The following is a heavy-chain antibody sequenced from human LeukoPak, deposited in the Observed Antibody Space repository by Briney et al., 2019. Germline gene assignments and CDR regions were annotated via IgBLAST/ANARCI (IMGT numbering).Heavy chain of an antibody. CDR1: GFTSTTYA. CDR2: IGGGGVRT. D-gene: IGHD6-19*01. Sequence: GGSLRLSCAASGFTSTTYAMSWVRQAPGKGLEWVSAIGGGGVRTYYADSVKGRFTISRDNSKDTLFLQMNSLRAEDTAVYYCAKASRQGAVASPLDYWGQGTLVTVSS. V-gene: IGHV3-23*01. CDR3: AKASRQGAVASPLDY. J-gene: IGHJ4*02.